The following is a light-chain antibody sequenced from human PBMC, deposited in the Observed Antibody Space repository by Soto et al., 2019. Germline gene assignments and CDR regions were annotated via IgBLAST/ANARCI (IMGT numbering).Light chain of an antibody. CDR1: QGIGSY. V-gene: IGKV1-9*01. J-gene: IGKJ1*01. Sequence: DVQLTQSPSFLSTSVGDRVTITCRASQGIGSYLAWYRQKPGRAPKFLLCLASTLQSGVPSRFSGSGSGTEFNLTISNLQPEDFATYYCLHCNSYSLWTFGRGTKVDIK. CDR3: LHCNSYSLWT. CDR2: LAS.